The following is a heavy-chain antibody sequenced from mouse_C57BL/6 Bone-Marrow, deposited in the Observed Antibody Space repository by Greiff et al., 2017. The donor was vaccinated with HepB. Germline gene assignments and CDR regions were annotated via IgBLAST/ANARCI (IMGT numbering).Heavy chain of an antibody. J-gene: IGHJ2*01. CDR2: INPSTGGT. CDR1: GYSFTGYY. D-gene: IGHD2-4*01. CDR3: ARYDYDGDY. Sequence: VHVKQSGPELVKPGASVKISCKASGYSFTGYYMNWVKQSPEKSLEWIGEINPSTGGTTYNQKFKAKATLTVDKSSSTAYMQLKSLTSEDSAVYYCARYDYDGDYWGQGTTLTVSS. V-gene: IGHV1-42*01.